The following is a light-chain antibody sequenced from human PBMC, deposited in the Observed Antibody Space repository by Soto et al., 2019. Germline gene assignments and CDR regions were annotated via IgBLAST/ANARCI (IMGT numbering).Light chain of an antibody. Sequence: DIQMTQSPSTLSGSVGDRVTITCPASQTISSWLAWYQQKPGKAPKLLIYKASTLKSGVPSRFSGSGSGTEFALTISSLQPDDFATYYCQHYNSYSEAFGQATKVDIK. CDR2: KAS. V-gene: IGKV1-5*03. J-gene: IGKJ1*01. CDR1: QTISSW. CDR3: QHYNSYSEA.